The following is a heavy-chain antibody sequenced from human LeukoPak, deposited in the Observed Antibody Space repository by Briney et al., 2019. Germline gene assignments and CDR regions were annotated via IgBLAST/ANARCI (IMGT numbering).Heavy chain of an antibody. J-gene: IGHJ6*03. Sequence: GGSLRLSCAASGFTFSSYGMHWVRQAPGKGLEWVAVIWYDGSNKYYADSVKGRFTISRDNAKNSLYLQMISLRAEDTALYSCAREAVAEGGYYYYMDVWGKGTTVTVSS. CDR3: AREAVAEGGYYYYMDV. CDR1: GFTFSSYG. CDR2: IWYDGSNK. V-gene: IGHV3-33*01. D-gene: IGHD6-13*01.